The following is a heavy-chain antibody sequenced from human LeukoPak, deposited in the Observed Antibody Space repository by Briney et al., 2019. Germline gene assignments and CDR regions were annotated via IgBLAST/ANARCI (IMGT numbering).Heavy chain of an antibody. D-gene: IGHD2-2*01. J-gene: IGHJ3*02. CDR2: ISYDGTFE. V-gene: IGHV3-30*03. Sequence: GGSLRLSCAASGFTFSSYGMHWVRQAPGKGLEWVAVISYDGTFEDYADSVKGRFTISRDNSKNTLYLQMNSLRVEDTAMYYCTRGKLIVLVPAPIWGQGTMVTVSS. CDR1: GFTFSSYG. CDR3: TRGKLIVLVPAPI.